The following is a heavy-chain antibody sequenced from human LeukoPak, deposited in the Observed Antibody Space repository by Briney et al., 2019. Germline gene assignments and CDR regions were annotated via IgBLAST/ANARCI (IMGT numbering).Heavy chain of an antibody. CDR1: GYTFTGYY. D-gene: IGHD5-18*01. CDR3: ARGLHGGYSYGYYFDY. Sequence: GASVKVSCKASGYTFTGYYMHWGRQAPGQGLEWMGWINPNSGGTNYAQKFQGRVTMTRDTSISTAYMELSRLRSDDTAVYYCARGLHGGYSYGYYFDYWGQGTLVTVSS. V-gene: IGHV1-2*02. CDR2: INPNSGGT. J-gene: IGHJ4*02.